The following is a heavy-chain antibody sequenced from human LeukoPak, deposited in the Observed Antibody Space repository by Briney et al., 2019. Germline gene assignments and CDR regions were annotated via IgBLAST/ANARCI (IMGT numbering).Heavy chain of an antibody. J-gene: IGHJ4*02. Sequence: SETLSLTCAVYGGSFSGYYWSWIRQPPGKGLEWIGEINHSGSTNYNPSLKSRVTISVDTSKNQFSLKLSSVTAADTAAYYCARDRLASSSWYSYFDYWGQGTLVTVSS. CDR2: INHSGST. CDR3: ARDRLASSSWYSYFDY. V-gene: IGHV4-34*01. D-gene: IGHD6-13*01. CDR1: GGSFSGYY.